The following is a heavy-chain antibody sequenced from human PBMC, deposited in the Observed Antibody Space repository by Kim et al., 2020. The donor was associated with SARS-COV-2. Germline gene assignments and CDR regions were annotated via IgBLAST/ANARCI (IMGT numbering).Heavy chain of an antibody. J-gene: IGHJ6*02. CDR2: IWYDGSNM. CDR3: ARDLTHEAMVRGFDHYTHHNFYYGMHV. D-gene: IGHD3-10*01. CDR1: GFTFSTYG. V-gene: IGHV3-33*01. Sequence: GGSLRLSCRASGFTFSTYGMHWVRQAPGKGLEWVALIWYDGSNMNYADSVKGRFAISRDNSRNTLNLQMNSLRVEDTAVYYCARDLTHEAMVRGFDHYTHHNFYYGMHVWGPGTAVTVSS.